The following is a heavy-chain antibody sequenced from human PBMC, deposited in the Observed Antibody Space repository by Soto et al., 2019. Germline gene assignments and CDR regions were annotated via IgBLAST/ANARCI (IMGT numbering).Heavy chain of an antibody. CDR1: GGSISSGGYS. CDR3: ARDPAVAGTYYYYYYGMDV. J-gene: IGHJ6*02. V-gene: IGHV4-30-2*01. Sequence: SETLSLTCAVSGGSISSGGYSWSWIRQPPGKGLEWIGYIYHSGSTYYNPSLKSRVTISVDTSKNQFSLKLSSVTAADTAVYYCARDPAVAGTYYYYYYGMDVWGQGTTVTVSS. D-gene: IGHD6-19*01. CDR2: IYHSGST.